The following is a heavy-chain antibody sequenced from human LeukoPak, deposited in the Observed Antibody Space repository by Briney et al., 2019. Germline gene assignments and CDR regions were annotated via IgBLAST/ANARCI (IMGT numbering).Heavy chain of an antibody. CDR2: ISPDSSYI. J-gene: IGHJ4*02. CDR1: GFIFSDYT. V-gene: IGHV3-21*01. Sequence: PGGSLRLSXAASGFIFSDYTMNWVGQAPGKGMEWVSSISPDSSYIFYADSVKGRFTISRDNAKNSLYLQMNSLRVEDTATYYCANNLYCASASCLWGQGTLVSVSS. CDR3: ANNLYCASASCL. D-gene: IGHD2-2*01.